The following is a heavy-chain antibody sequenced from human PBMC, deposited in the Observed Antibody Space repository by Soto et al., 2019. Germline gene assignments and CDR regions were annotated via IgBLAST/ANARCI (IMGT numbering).Heavy chain of an antibody. CDR2: ISSSSSTI. CDR1: GFTFSSYS. CDR3: AGGMSANYDILTGGLYYYYYYYMDV. V-gene: IGHV3-48*01. D-gene: IGHD3-9*01. Sequence: GGSLRLSCAASGFTFSSYSMNWVRQAPGKGLEWVSYISSSSSTIYYADSVKGRFTISKENARNSPYLQMNSLRAEDTAVYYCAGGMSANYDILTGGLYYYYYYYMDVWGKGTTVTVSS. J-gene: IGHJ6*03.